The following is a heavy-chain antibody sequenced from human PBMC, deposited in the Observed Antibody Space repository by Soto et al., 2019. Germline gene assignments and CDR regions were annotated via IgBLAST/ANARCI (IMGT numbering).Heavy chain of an antibody. J-gene: IGHJ4*02. CDR1: GFTFSSYS. CDR2: IGSSSSTI. CDR3: ASDREYAVDY. Sequence: EAQLVESGGGLVQPGGSLRLSCAASGFTFSSYSMNWVRQAPGKGLEWVSYIGSSSSTIYYADIVKGRFTTSRDKAKNSLYMRINSLRDEDPAVYYSASDREYAVDYWGQGTLVTVSS. D-gene: IGHD2-2*01. V-gene: IGHV3-48*02.